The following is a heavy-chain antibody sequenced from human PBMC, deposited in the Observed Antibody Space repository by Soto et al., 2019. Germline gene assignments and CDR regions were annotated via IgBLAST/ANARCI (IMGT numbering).Heavy chain of an antibody. CDR2: IYSGGYT. V-gene: IGHV3-66*01. Sequence: EVQLVESGGGLVQPGGSLRLSCAASGFNISSTYMNWVRQAPGKGLEWVSVIYSGGYTYYADSVKGRFTISRDNSKNTLYLQMSSLRAGDTAVYYCAREEIASDGDYVTAFDIWGQGTMVSVSS. CDR3: AREEIASDGDYVTAFDI. CDR1: GFNISSTY. D-gene: IGHD4-17*01. J-gene: IGHJ3*02.